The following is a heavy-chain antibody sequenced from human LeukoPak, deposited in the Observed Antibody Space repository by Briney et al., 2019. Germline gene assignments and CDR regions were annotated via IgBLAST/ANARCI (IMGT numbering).Heavy chain of an antibody. V-gene: IGHV3-23*01. D-gene: IGHD3-10*01. J-gene: IGHJ4*02. Sequence: PGGSLRLSCVGSGFSFSSYGMTWVRQAPGKGLEWVSAISGSGGSTYYADSVKGRFTISRDNSKNTLYLQMNSLRAEDTAVYYCAKTYGSGSYSAFFDYWGQGTLVTVSS. CDR1: GFSFSSYG. CDR2: ISGSGGST. CDR3: AKTYGSGSYSAFFDY.